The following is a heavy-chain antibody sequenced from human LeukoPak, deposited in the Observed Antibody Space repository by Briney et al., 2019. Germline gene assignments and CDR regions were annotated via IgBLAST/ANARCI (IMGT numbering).Heavy chain of an antibody. J-gene: IGHJ4*02. V-gene: IGHV3-72*01. D-gene: IGHD3-9*01. Sequence: PGGSLRLSCAASGLTFSDHYMDWVRQAPGKGLEWVGRIRNKVNSYSTEYAASVKGRFTISRDDSKNSLYLQMNSLKTEDTAVYYCARVRYYLDYWGQGTLVTVSS. CDR2: IRNKVNSYST. CDR3: ARVRYYLDY. CDR1: GLTFSDHY.